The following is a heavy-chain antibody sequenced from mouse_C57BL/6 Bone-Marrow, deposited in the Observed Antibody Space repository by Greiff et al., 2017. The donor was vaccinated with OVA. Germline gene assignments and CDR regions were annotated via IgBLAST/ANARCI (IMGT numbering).Heavy chain of an antibody. CDR3: APHYDDDEYYFDY. Sequence: VQLQQPGAELVRPGTSVKLSCKASGYTFTSYWMHWVKQRPGQGLEWIGVIDPSDSYTNYNQKFKGKATLTVDTSSSTAYMQLSSLTSEDSAVYYCAPHYDDDEYYFDYWGQGTTLTVSS. J-gene: IGHJ2*01. CDR2: IDPSDSYT. CDR1: GYTFTSYW. D-gene: IGHD2-4*01. V-gene: IGHV1-59*01.